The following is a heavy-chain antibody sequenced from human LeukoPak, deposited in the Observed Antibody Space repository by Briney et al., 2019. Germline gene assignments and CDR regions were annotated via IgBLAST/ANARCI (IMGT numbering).Heavy chain of an antibody. D-gene: IGHD5-18*01. V-gene: IGHV1-2*02. J-gene: IGHJ4*02. CDR1: GYTFTGYY. CDR2: INPNSGGT. CDR3: ARSGYSYGKNQRGEGTESFDY. Sequence: ASVKVSCKASGYTFTGYYMHWVRQAPGQGLEWMGWINPNSGGTNYAQKFQGRVTMTRDTSISTAYMELSRLRSDDTAVYYCARSGYSYGKNQRGEGTESFDYWGQGTLVTVSS.